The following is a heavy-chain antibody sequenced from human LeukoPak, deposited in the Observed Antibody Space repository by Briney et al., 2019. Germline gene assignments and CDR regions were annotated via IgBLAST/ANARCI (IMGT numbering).Heavy chain of an antibody. CDR2: MSYSGRI. Sequence: SQTLSLTCSVSGVSLSNYYWSWIRQPPGKGLEWLGYMSYSGRINYNPSIKSRLTISIDTSKNQFSLKLSSVTAADTAVYYCARDPRSGWYINGYFDLWGRGTLVTVSS. J-gene: IGHJ2*01. CDR3: ARDPRSGWYINGYFDL. D-gene: IGHD6-19*01. CDR1: GVSLSNYY. V-gene: IGHV4-59*01.